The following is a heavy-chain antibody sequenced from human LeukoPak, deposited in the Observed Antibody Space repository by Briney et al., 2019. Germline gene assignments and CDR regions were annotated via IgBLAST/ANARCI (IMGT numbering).Heavy chain of an antibody. CDR1: GGSLSSYY. Sequence: SETLSLTCTVSGGSLSSYYWSWIRQPPGRGLEWIGYIYYSGSTNYNPSLKSRVTISVDTSKNQFSLKLSSVTAADTAVYYCASERRITMVRGVIHSMFDYWGQGTLVTVSS. V-gene: IGHV4-59*01. CDR2: IYYSGST. J-gene: IGHJ4*02. D-gene: IGHD3-10*01. CDR3: ASERRITMVRGVIHSMFDY.